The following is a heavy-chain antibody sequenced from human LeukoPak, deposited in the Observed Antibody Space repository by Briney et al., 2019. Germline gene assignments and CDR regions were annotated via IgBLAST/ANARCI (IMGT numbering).Heavy chain of an antibody. CDR3: ARDLRRTYYDILTLDY. CDR1: GYTFTKSY. CDR2: ISAYNGNT. D-gene: IGHD3-9*01. J-gene: IGHJ4*02. Sequence: ASVKVSCKASGYTFTKSYIHWVRQAPGQGLEWMGWISAYNGNTNYAQKLQGRVTMTTDTSTSTAYMELRSLRSDDTAVYYCARDLRRTYYDILTLDYWGQGTLVTVSS. V-gene: IGHV1-18*04.